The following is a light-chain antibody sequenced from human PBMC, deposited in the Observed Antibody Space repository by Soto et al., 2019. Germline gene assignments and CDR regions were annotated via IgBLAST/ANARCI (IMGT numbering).Light chain of an antibody. CDR3: QESYRVPGT. V-gene: IGKV1-39*01. J-gene: IGKJ1*01. CDR2: GAS. Sequence: DIELTQSPPSLAASVGDRVTITCRASKNINNYLIWYQQKPGKAPQLLIYGASILQSGVPSRFSGRASGTDFTITIGSLQPEDFATYYCQESYRVPGTFGQGTKVQI. CDR1: KNINNY.